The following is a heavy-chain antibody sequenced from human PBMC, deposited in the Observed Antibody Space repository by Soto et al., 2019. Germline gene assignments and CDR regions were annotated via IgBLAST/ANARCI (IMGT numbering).Heavy chain of an antibody. CDR2: TNAVNGTA. CDR3: ARAEYCSSTSCYYYYYYGMDV. J-gene: IGHJ6*02. Sequence: ASVKVSCKASGYTFTSYAMHWVRQAPGQRLEWMGWTNAVNGTANYSQKFQGRVTITRDESASTAYMELSSLRSEDTAVYYCARAEYCSSTSCYYYYYYGMDVWGQGTTVTVSS. V-gene: IGHV1-3*01. D-gene: IGHD2-2*01. CDR1: GYTFTSYA.